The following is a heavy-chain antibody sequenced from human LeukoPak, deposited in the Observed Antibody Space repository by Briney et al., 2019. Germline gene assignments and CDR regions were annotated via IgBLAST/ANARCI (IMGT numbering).Heavy chain of an antibody. CDR2: INHSGST. Sequence: SSETLSLTCAVYGGSFSGYYWSWIRQPPGKGLEWIGEINHSGSTNYNPSLRSRVTVSVHTSKNQLSLKLSSVTAADTAVYYCARQWLVSPLFDYWGQGTLVTVPS. V-gene: IGHV4-34*01. CDR1: GGSFSGYY. D-gene: IGHD6-19*01. CDR3: ARQWLVSPLFDY. J-gene: IGHJ4*02.